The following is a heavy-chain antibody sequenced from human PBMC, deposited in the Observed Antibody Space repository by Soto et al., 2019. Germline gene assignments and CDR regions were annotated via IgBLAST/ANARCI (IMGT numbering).Heavy chain of an antibody. J-gene: IGHJ4*02. V-gene: IGHV3-11*01. CDR3: ARGTYRSKTDFDY. CDR2: ISSSSGTI. CDR1: GFTFSDYY. Sequence: LRLSCAASGFTFSDYYMTWIRQAPGSGLEWVSYISSSSGTISYANSVKGRFTISRDNAQNSLYLQMTSLRAGDTAVYYCARGTYRSKTDFDYWGQGTLVTVSS. D-gene: IGHD6-13*01.